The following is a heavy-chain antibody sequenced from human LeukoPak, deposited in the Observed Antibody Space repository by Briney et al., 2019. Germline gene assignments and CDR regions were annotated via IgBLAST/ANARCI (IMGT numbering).Heavy chain of an antibody. CDR1: GYTFTGYY. D-gene: IGHD6-13*01. V-gene: IGHV1-2*02. Sequence: ASVKVSCKASGYTFTGYYMHWVRQAPGQGLEWMGIINFSGGTTSYPQKFQGRVTMTRDTSISTAYMELSRLRSDDTAVYYCARDKSDSSSPSDYWGQGTLVTVSS. CDR3: ARDKSDSSSPSDY. J-gene: IGHJ4*02. CDR2: INFSGGTT.